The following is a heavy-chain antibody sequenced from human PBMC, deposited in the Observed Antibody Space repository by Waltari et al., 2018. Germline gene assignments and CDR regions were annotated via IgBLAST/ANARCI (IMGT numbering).Heavy chain of an antibody. CDR2: IWYDGSNK. J-gene: IGHJ6*02. CDR3: ARDSGVETTGGMDV. D-gene: IGHD1-1*01. V-gene: IGHV3-33*01. CDR1: GFTFSSYG. Sequence: QVQLVESGGGVVQPGRSLRLSCAASGFTFSSYGMPWVRQAPGKGLEWVAVIWYDGSNKYYADSVKGRFTISRDNSKNTLYLQMNSLRAEDTAVYYCARDSGVETTGGMDVWGQGTTVTVSS.